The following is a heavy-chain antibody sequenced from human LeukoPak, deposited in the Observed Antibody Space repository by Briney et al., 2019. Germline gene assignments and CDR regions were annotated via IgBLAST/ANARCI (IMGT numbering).Heavy chain of an antibody. CDR1: GFTFSIYA. Sequence: SGGSLRLSCSASGFTFSIYAMHWVRQAPRKGLQYVSAVSGNGGSTYYADSVKGRFTISRDNSKNTLYLQMSSLRADDTAVYYCVGYGSGTSCGGSGYDMDVWGQGTTVTVSS. V-gene: IGHV3-64D*06. D-gene: IGHD2-2*01. J-gene: IGHJ6*02. CDR2: VSGNGGST. CDR3: VGYGSGTSCGGSGYDMDV.